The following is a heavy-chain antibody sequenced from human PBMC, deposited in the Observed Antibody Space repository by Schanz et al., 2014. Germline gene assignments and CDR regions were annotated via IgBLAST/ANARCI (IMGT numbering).Heavy chain of an antibody. CDR2: IYDSGNT. V-gene: IGHV4-4*02. D-gene: IGHD3-10*01. CDR3: ARGGQGFGEPHQRLFEY. Sequence: QVQLEESGAGLVKPSGTLSLTCAVSGASVSSDNWWNWVRQPPGKGLEWIGEIYDSGNTNYNPSLKSRVPRSEDDPNNQFPLQLTPVTAADTAVYYCARGGQGFGEPHQRLFEYWGPGTLVTVSS. J-gene: IGHJ4*02. CDR1: GASVSSDNW.